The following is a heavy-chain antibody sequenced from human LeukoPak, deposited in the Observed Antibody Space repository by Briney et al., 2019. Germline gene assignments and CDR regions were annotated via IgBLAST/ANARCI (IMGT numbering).Heavy chain of an antibody. Sequence: GGSLRLSCVASGFTFSSYAMHWVRQAPGKGLEWVAVISYDGSNKYYADSVKGRFTISRDNSKNTLYLQTNSLRAEDTAVYYCAPRFGELSDWGQGTLVTVSS. CDR1: GFTFSSYA. D-gene: IGHD3-10*01. CDR2: ISYDGSNK. CDR3: APRFGELSD. J-gene: IGHJ4*02. V-gene: IGHV3-30-3*01.